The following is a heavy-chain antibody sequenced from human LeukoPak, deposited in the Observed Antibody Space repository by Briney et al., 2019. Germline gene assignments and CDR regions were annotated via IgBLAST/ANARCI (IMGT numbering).Heavy chain of an antibody. Sequence: PGGSLRLSCAASGFTFSDYNMNWVRQAPGKGLEWVSYITLSSTTIYYADSVKGRFTFSRDNAKNSLYLQMNSLRAEDTAVYYCARGYGDYHWGQGTLVTVSS. CDR1: GFTFSDYN. J-gene: IGHJ5*02. D-gene: IGHD4-17*01. CDR2: ITLSSTTI. CDR3: ARGYGDYH. V-gene: IGHV3-48*04.